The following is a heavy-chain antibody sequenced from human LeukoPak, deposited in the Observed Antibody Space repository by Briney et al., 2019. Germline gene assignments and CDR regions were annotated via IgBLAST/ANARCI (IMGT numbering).Heavy chain of an antibody. Sequence: GESLKISLKGSGYILTSYWIGWVRQMPGKGLGWVWIIYSGYSDTRYSPSFQGQVTISADKSTSTAYLQWSSLKASDTAMYYCAARSDIVVVPAAFDPFDIWGQGTMVTVSS. CDR3: AARSDIVVVPAAFDPFDI. CDR1: GYILTSYW. D-gene: IGHD2-2*01. J-gene: IGHJ3*02. V-gene: IGHV5-51*01. CDR2: IYSGYSDT.